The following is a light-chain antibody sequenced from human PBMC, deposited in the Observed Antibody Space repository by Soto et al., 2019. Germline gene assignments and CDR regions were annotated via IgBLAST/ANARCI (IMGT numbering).Light chain of an antibody. CDR1: QNINNW. Sequence: DFQMTQSHSTLSASVGDRVTITCRASQNINNWVAWYQQKPGKAPKFLIYDASTLQRGVPSRFSGSGFGTEFSLNISSLQPDDFGSYYCQHTRTFGQGTKVEIK. CDR2: DAS. J-gene: IGKJ1*01. V-gene: IGKV1-5*01. CDR3: QHTRT.